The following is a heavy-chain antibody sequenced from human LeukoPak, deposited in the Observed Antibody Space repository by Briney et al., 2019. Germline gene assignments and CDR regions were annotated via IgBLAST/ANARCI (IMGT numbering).Heavy chain of an antibody. D-gene: IGHD2-2*01. J-gene: IGHJ6*02. CDR3: ASARLGYCSSTSCYFPHDYYYYYGMDV. CDR2: INTNTGNP. V-gene: IGHV7-4-1*02. Sequence: GASVKVSCKASGYTFTSYAMNWVRQAPGQGLEWMGWINTNTGNPTYAQGFTGRFVFSLDTSVSTAYLQISSLKAEDTAVYYCASARLGYCSSTSCYFPHDYYYYYGMDVWGQGTTVTVSS. CDR1: GYTFTSYA.